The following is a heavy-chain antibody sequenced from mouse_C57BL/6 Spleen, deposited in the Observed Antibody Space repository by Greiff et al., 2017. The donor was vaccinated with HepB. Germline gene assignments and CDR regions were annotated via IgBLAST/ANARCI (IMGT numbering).Heavy chain of an antibody. Sequence: EVKLMESGGGLVQPGGSLSLSCAASGFTFTDYYMSWVRQPPGKALEWLGFIRNKANGYTTEYSASVKGRFTISRGNSQSILYLQMNALRAEDSATYYCARFRYDYRRYFDVWGTGTTVTVSS. J-gene: IGHJ1*03. CDR1: GFTFTDYY. CDR2: IRNKANGYTT. V-gene: IGHV7-3*01. CDR3: ARFRYDYRRYFDV. D-gene: IGHD2-4*01.